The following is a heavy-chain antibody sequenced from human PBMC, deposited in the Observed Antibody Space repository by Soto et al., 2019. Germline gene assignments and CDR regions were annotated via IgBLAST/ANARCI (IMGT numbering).Heavy chain of an antibody. Sequence: ASVKVSCKASGYTFTDYYVHCVRQAPGQGLEWMGWINPNSGVTNYAQKFQGWVTLTRDTSVSTAYMELNRLKSDDTAVFFCERGVSGRSPFELWGQGTLVTVSS. CDR1: GYTFTDYY. D-gene: IGHD6-19*01. J-gene: IGHJ4*02. V-gene: IGHV1-2*04. CDR2: INPNSGVT. CDR3: ERGVSGRSPFEL.